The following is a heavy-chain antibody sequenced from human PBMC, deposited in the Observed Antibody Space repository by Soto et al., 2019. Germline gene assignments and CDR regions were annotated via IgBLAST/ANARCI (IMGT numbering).Heavy chain of an antibody. J-gene: IGHJ5*02. CDR2: IYNSGST. CDR3: ARDPAP. V-gene: IGHV4-31*03. Sequence: QVQLQESGPGRVKASQTLSLTCTVSGGSISSGGYYWSWIRQHPGKGLEWIGYIYNSGSTYYNPSLMSRVTISADPSKNQFSLTLSSVTAADTAVYYCARDPAPWGQGTLVTVSS. CDR1: GGSISSGGYY.